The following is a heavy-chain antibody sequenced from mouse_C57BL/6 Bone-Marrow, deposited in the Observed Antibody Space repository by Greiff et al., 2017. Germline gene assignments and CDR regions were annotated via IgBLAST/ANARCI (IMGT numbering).Heavy chain of an antibody. D-gene: IGHD1-1*01. Sequence: EVKVVESGGGLVKPGGSLKLSCAASGFTFSSYAMSWVRQTPEKRLEWVATISDGGSYTYYPDNVKGRFTISRDNAKNNLYLQMSHLKSEDTAMYYCASSTVVAPMDYWGQATSVTVSS. CDR1: GFTFSSYA. CDR3: ASSTVVAPMDY. V-gene: IGHV5-4*03. CDR2: ISDGGSYT. J-gene: IGHJ4*01.